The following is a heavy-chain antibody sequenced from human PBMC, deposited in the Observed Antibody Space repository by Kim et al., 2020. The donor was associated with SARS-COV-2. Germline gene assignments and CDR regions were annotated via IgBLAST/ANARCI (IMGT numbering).Heavy chain of an antibody. V-gene: IGHV4-34*01. D-gene: IGHD6-13*01. CDR1: GGSFSGYY. J-gene: IGHJ6*02. Sequence: SETLSLTCAVYGGSFSGYYWSWIRQPPGKGLEWIGEINHSGSTNYNPSLKSRVTISVDTSKNQFSLKLSSVTAADTAVYYCARGSRRYSSSKSPRGMDVWGQGTTVTVSS. CDR2: INHSGST. CDR3: ARGSRRYSSSKSPRGMDV.